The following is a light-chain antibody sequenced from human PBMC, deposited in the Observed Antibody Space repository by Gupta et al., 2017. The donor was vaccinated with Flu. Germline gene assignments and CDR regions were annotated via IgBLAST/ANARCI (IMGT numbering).Light chain of an antibody. Sequence: QVVLTHSPSASASLGASVKLTCTLSSGHSSNAIAWHQQQPEKGPRYLRKVKRDGSHNKGDGIPDRCSGASSGAERELTMSSRQAEDEAYYYCQTWGTGIRVFGRGTKLTVL. CDR2: VKRDGSH. J-gene: IGLJ2*01. V-gene: IGLV4-69*01. CDR3: QTWGTGIRV. CDR1: SGHSSNA.